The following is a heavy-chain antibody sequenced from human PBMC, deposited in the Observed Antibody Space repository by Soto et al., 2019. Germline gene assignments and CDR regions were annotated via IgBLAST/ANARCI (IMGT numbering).Heavy chain of an antibody. Sequence: GGSLRLSCAASGFTFSSYAMHWVRQAPGKGLEWVAVISYDGSNKYYADSVKGRFTISRDNSKNTLYLQMNSLRAEDTAVYYCASPHSGYYYESFDYWGQGTLVTVSS. V-gene: IGHV3-30-3*01. D-gene: IGHD3-22*01. J-gene: IGHJ4*02. CDR2: ISYDGSNK. CDR1: GFTFSSYA. CDR3: ASPHSGYYYESFDY.